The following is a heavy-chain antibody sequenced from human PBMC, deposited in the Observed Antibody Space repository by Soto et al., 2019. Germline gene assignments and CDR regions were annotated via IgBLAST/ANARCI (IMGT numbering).Heavy chain of an antibody. Sequence: SVDVSCTASGYTFTSYDINLVRQATGQELEWMGWMNPNSGNTGYAQKFQGRVTMTRNTSISTAYMELSSLRSEDTAVYYCARAKKTIITMVRGVMDYWGQGTLVTLSS. V-gene: IGHV1-8*01. CDR1: GYTFTSYD. CDR3: ARAKKTIITMVRGVMDY. D-gene: IGHD3-10*01. J-gene: IGHJ4*02. CDR2: MNPNSGNT.